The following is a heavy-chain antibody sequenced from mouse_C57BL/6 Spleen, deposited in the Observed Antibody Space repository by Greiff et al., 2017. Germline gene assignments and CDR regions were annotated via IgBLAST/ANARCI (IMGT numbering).Heavy chain of an antibody. CDR1: GYTFTSYW. D-gene: IGHD2-14*01. J-gene: IGHJ3*01. CDR2: IYPGSGST. CDR3: ARTYYRDCGAY. Sequence: QVQLQQPGPELVKPGASVKMSCKASGYTFTSYWITWVKQRPGKGLEWIGDIYPGSGSTNTNEKFKRKATLTVEKASSTAYMQLSSLTSEDSAVYCCARTYYRDCGAYWGQGTLVTVSA. V-gene: IGHV1-55*01.